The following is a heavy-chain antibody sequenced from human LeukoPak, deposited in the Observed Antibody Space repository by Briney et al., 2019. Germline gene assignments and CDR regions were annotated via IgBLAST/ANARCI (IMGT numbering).Heavy chain of an antibody. D-gene: IGHD6-13*01. CDR1: AFTFSNYA. CDR3: AKRSSQGIFDY. J-gene: IGHJ4*02. Sequence: HTGGSLRLSCAASAFTFSNYAMSWVRQAPGKGLEWVSAITGSGGSTYYEDSVKGRFTISRDNSKNTLYLQLNSLRAEDTAVYYCAKRSSQGIFDYWGQGTLVTVSS. CDR2: ITGSGGST. V-gene: IGHV3-23*01.